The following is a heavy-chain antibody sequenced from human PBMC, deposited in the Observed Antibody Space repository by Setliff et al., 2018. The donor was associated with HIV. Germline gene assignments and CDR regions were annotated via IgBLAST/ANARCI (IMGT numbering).Heavy chain of an antibody. CDR3: ARDRDSSGLFDY. J-gene: IGHJ4*02. D-gene: IGHD6-19*01. V-gene: IGHV4-39*07. CDR1: GGSFTSRSYY. CDR2: VYYSGSS. Sequence: SETLSLTCTVSGGSFTSRSYYWGWIRQPPGKGLEWIGSVYYSGSSYYNPSLKSRVTLSVDTSKNQFSLKLSSVTAADTAMYYCARDRDSSGLFDYWGQGTLVTVSS.